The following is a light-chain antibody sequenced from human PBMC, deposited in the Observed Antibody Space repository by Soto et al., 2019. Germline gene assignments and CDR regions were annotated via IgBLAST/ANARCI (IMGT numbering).Light chain of an antibody. CDR1: HFISDY. J-gene: IGKJ4*01. CDR2: TAS. V-gene: IGKV1-39*01. Sequence: DIQMTQSPSSLSASVRDRVTITCRASHFISDYLNWYQQKPGIAPKLLIYTASSLQSGVPSRFSASGFGTDFTLTISSLQPEDFATYYCQQANTYPLTFGGGTKVEIK. CDR3: QQANTYPLT.